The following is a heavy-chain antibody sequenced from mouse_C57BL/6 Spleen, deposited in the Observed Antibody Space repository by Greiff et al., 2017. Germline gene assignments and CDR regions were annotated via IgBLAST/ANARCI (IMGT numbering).Heavy chain of an antibody. J-gene: IGHJ3*01. CDR3: AREGKFYGPGAY. Sequence: VQLQQSGPELVKPGASVKISCKASGYAFSSSWMNWVKQRPGKGLEWIGRIYPGDGDTNYNGKFKGKATLTADKSSSTAYMQLSSLTSEDSAVYFCAREGKFYGPGAYWGQGTLVNVCA. CDR2: IYPGDGDT. CDR1: GYAFSSSW. D-gene: IGHD1-1*02. V-gene: IGHV1-82*01.